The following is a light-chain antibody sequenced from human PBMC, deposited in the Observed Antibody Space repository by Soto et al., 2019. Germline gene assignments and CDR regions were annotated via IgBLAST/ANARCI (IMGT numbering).Light chain of an antibody. CDR2: DDS. CDR1: NIGSKS. Sequence: SYELTQPPSVSVAPGQTARITCGGNNIGSKSVHWYQQKPGQAPVLVVYDDSYRPSGIPERFSGSNSGNTATLTISRVEAGDEADYYCQVWDSSSDHPEGVFGGGTKLTVL. V-gene: IGLV3-21*02. J-gene: IGLJ2*01. CDR3: QVWDSSSDHPEGV.